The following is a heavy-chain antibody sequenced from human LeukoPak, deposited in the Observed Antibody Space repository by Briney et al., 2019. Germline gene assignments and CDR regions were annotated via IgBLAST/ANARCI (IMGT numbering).Heavy chain of an antibody. Sequence: SETLSLTCAVYGGSFSGYHWSWIRQPPGKGLEWIGEINHSGSTNYNPSLKSRVTISVDTSKNQFSLKLSSVTAADTAVYYCARGRGSYFYWGQGTLVTVSS. J-gene: IGHJ4*02. V-gene: IGHV4-34*01. D-gene: IGHD1-26*01. CDR1: GGSFSGYH. CDR3: ARGRGSYFY. CDR2: INHSGST.